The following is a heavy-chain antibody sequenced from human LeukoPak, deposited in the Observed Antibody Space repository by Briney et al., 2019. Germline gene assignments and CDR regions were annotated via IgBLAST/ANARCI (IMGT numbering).Heavy chain of an antibody. CDR2: INQDGSAK. J-gene: IGHJ4*02. Sequence: PGGSLRLSCAASGFTFSSYWMNWVRQAPGKGLEWVANINQDGSAKYYVDSVKGRFTFSRDNAMNSLFLQMNSLRAEDTAVYYCAREMVSGYDANYWGQGTLVTVSS. D-gene: IGHD5-12*01. CDR1: GFTFSSYW. V-gene: IGHV3-7*01. CDR3: AREMVSGYDANY.